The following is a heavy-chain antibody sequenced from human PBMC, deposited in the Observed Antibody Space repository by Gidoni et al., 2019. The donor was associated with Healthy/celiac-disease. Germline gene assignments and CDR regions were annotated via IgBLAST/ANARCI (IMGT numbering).Heavy chain of an antibody. D-gene: IGHD2-21*02. J-gene: IGHJ4*02. CDR2: IIPIFGTA. CDR3: ARDRDAYCGGDCYGFDY. Sequence: QVQLVQSGAEVKKPGSSVKVSCKASGGTFSSYAISWVRQAPGQGLEWMGGIIPIFGTANYAQKVQGRVTITADESTSTAYMELSSLRSEDTAVYYCARDRDAYCGGDCYGFDYWGQGTLVTVSS. CDR1: GGTFSSYA. V-gene: IGHV1-69*01.